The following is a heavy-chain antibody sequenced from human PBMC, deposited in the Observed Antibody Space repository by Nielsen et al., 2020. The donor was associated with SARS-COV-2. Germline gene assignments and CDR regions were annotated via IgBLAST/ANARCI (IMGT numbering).Heavy chain of an antibody. CDR2: IYTSGST. CDR1: GGSISSYY. Sequence: ESLKISCTVSGGSISSYYWSWIRQPAGKGLEWIGRIYTSGSTNYNPSLKSRVTMSVDTSKNQFSLKLSSVTAADTAVYYCARVYSSGWFETGFDYWGQGTLVTVSS. CDR3: ARVYSSGWFETGFDY. V-gene: IGHV4-4*07. J-gene: IGHJ4*02. D-gene: IGHD6-19*01.